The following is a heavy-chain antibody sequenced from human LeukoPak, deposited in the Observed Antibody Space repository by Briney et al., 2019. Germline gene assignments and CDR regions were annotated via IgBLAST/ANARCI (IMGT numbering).Heavy chain of an antibody. CDR3: AKGGRVVISMGDAFDI. CDR2: ISSDGSTK. V-gene: IGHV3-30*04. Sequence: PGGSLRLSCAASGFTFSSYAMPWVRQAPGKGLEWVAVISSDGSTKYYEDSVKGRFTISRDNSKKTLYLQMNSLRAEDTAVYYCAKGGRVVISMGDAFDIWGQGTTVTVSS. CDR1: GFTFSSYA. D-gene: IGHD2-15*01. J-gene: IGHJ3*02.